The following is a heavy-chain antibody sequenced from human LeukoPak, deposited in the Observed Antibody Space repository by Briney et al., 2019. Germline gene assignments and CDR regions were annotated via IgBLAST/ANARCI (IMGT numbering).Heavy chain of an antibody. D-gene: IGHD1-26*01. V-gene: IGHV3-48*02. CDR3: ARGGTYCPDY. Sequence: GGSLRLSCAASGFTFSSYNMNWVRQAPGKGLEWVSYISSGGSPIFYADSVKGRFTISRDNAKNSLYLQMNSLRDEDTAAYYCARGGTYCPDYWGQGTLVTVSS. CDR1: GFTFSSYN. J-gene: IGHJ4*02. CDR2: ISSGGSPI.